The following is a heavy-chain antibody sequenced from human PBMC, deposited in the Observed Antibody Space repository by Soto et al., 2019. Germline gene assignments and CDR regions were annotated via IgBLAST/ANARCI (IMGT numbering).Heavy chain of an antibody. CDR3: ARDERSSGSFDY. CDR1: GYTFTSYA. CDR2: INAGNGNT. V-gene: IGHV1-3*01. D-gene: IGHD6-19*01. J-gene: IGHJ4*02. Sequence: QVQLVQSGAEVKKPGASVKVSCKASGYTFTSYAMHWVRQAPGQRLEWMGWINAGNGNTKYSQKFQGRVTITRDTSASTAYMELSSLRSEDTAVYYCARDERSSGSFDYWGQGTLVTVSS.